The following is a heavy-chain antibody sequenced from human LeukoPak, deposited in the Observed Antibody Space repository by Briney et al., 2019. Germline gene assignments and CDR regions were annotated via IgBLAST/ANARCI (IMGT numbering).Heavy chain of an antibody. CDR3: ARMASGSGTYYFDS. J-gene: IGHJ4*02. CDR1: GSSISNNAL. D-gene: IGHD3-10*01. Sequence: PSETLSLTCAVSGSSISNNALWGCIRQPPGKGLEWIGYIYHSGSTYYNPSLKSRVTMSADTSKNQFSLKLTSVTAVDTAVYYCARMASGSGTYYFDSWGQGTLVTVSS. CDR2: IYHSGST. V-gene: IGHV4-28*01.